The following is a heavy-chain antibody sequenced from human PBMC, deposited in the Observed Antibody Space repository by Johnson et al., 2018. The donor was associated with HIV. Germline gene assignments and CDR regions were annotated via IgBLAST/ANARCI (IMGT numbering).Heavy chain of an antibody. Sequence: EVQLVESGGGLVQPGGSLRLSCAASGFTFSSYAMSWVRQAPGKGLEWVSAISSSGGSTYYADSVKGRFTISRDNATNSLYLQMNSLRAEDTAVYYCARDPPVTTTHNAFDIWGQGTMVTVSS. CDR3: ARDPPVTTTHNAFDI. D-gene: IGHD4-17*01. V-gene: IGHV3-23*04. J-gene: IGHJ3*02. CDR2: ISSSGGST. CDR1: GFTFSSYA.